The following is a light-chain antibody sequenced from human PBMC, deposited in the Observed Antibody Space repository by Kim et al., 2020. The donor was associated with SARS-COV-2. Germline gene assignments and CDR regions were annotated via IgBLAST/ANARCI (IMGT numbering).Light chain of an antibody. J-gene: IGKJ2*02. CDR2: GAS. CDR1: QRVISN. Sequence: SPRETAILHCRASQRVISNLAWYQQKPGQAPRLLIYGASSRATCIPARFRGSGSGTEYTLTISSLKSEDFAVYHCQKYTDWSPCTFGQETKLEI. CDR3: QKYTDWSPCT. V-gene: IGKV3-15*01.